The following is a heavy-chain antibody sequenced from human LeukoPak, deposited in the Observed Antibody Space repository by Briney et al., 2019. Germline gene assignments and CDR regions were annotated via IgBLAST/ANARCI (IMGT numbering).Heavy chain of an antibody. J-gene: IGHJ4*02. D-gene: IGHD3-22*01. V-gene: IGHV4-4*07. CDR3: AREPHYHDSSGYYRFDY. Sequence: SETLSLTCTVSGGSISSYYWSWIRQPAGKGLEWIGRIYTSGSTNYNPSLKSRVTMSVDTYKNQFSLKLSSVTAADTAVYYCAREPHYHDSSGYYRFDYWGQGTLVTVSS. CDR1: GGSISSYY. CDR2: IYTSGST.